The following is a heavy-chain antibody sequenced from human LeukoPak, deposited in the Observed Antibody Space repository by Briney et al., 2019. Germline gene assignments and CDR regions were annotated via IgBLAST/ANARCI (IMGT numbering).Heavy chain of an antibody. V-gene: IGHV3-21*01. CDR3: ARDPWGTHAY. D-gene: IGHD3-16*01. CDR1: GFSSYS. CDR2: ISSGSDYI. J-gene: IGHJ4*02. Sequence: GGALRLSCAASGFSSYSLNWVRQAPGKGLEWVSSISSGSDYIYYADSVKGRFTISRDNAKNSLYLQMNSLRAEDTAIYYCARDPWGTHAYWGQGTLVTVSS.